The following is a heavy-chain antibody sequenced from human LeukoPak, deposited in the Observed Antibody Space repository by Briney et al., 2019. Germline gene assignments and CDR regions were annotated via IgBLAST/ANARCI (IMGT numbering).Heavy chain of an antibody. CDR3: XXXXXXXXXXPGAYYYYGMDV. Sequence: SETLSLTCTVSGGSISSYYWSWIRQPPGKGLEWIGYIYYSGSTNYNPSLKSRVTISVDTSKNQFSLKLSSVTAADTAVYYCXXXXXXXXXXPGAYYYYGMDVWGQGTTVTVSS. J-gene: IGHJ6*02. D-gene: IGHD3-10*01. CDR2: IYYSGST. V-gene: IGHV4-59*01. CDR1: GGSISSYY.